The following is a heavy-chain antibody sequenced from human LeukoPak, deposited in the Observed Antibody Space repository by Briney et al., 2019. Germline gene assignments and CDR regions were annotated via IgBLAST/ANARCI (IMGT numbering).Heavy chain of an antibody. CDR2: ISYDGSNK. CDR3: AKDHIGYFDWLLNGSPDDY. CDR1: GFTFSSYG. Sequence: PGGSLRLSCAASGFTFSSYGMHWVRQAPGKGLEWVAVISYDGSNKYYADSVKGRFTISRDNSKNTLYLQMNSLRAEDTAVYYCAKDHIGYFDWLLNGSPDDYWGQGTLVTVSS. V-gene: IGHV3-30*18. J-gene: IGHJ4*02. D-gene: IGHD3-9*01.